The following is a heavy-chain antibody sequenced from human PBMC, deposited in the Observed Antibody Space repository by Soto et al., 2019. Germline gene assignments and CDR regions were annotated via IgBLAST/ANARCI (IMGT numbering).Heavy chain of an antibody. D-gene: IGHD5-18*01. Sequence: QVQLVQSGAAVKKPGSSVKVSCKASGGTFSSYAISWVRQAPGQGLEWMGGIIPIFGTANYAQKCQGRVTITADESTSTGYMELSSLRSQDMAVYCCARLFGIQLRSGMDVRGQGTTVTGSS. J-gene: IGHJ6*02. V-gene: IGHV1-69*12. CDR2: IIPIFGTA. CDR3: ARLFGIQLRSGMDV. CDR1: GGTFSSYA.